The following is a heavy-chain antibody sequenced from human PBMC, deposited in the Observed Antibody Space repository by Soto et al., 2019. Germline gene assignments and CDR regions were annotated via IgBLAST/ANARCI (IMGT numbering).Heavy chain of an antibody. CDR3: ATGGERDYYAHSSWR. CDR1: AGTFSNYA. D-gene: IGHD3-10*01. V-gene: IGHV1-69*12. Sequence: QDHLVQSGAEVKKPGSSVKVSCKASAGTFSNYALDWVRQAPGQGLEWMGGIIPICGTVRHAQNFHGRVRITADESTATAYMELSSLRYEDTAMYYCATGGERDYYAHSSWRWGQGTLVTVSS. CDR2: IIPICGTV. J-gene: IGHJ1*01.